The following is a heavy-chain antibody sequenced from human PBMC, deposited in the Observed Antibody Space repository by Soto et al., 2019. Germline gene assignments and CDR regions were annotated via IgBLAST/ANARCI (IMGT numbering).Heavy chain of an antibody. D-gene: IGHD3-22*01. CDR1: GFTFSSYA. CDR3: AKASVFTMIVVADAFDI. V-gene: IGHV3-23*01. CDR2: ISGSGGST. Sequence: GGSLRLSCAASGFTFSSYAMSWVRQAPGKGLEWVSAISGSGGSTYYADSVKGRFTISRDNSKNTLYLQMNSLRAEDTAVYYCAKASVFTMIVVADAFDIWGQGTMVTVSS. J-gene: IGHJ3*02.